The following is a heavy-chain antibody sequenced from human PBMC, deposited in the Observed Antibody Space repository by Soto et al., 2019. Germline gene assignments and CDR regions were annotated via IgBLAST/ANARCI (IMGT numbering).Heavy chain of an antibody. J-gene: IGHJ6*03. CDR3: AKFFVPTPHPSGYMAV. Sequence: ESGGNLVQPGRSLRLSCAASGFAFRDFAMHWVRQSPGKGLEWVSGITWNGVAMGYADSVRGRFTISRDDAKNSLYLQMNSLRPEEPALYYCAKFFVPTPHPSGYMAVWGKGTSVTV. CDR1: GFAFRDFA. CDR2: ITWNGVAM. V-gene: IGHV3-9*01. D-gene: IGHD3-3*01.